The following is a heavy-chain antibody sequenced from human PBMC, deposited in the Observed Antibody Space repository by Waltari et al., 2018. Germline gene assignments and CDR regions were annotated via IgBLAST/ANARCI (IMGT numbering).Heavy chain of an antibody. Sequence: QPHLQELGPGLVNPSETLSLTCHVSGDSISRGTPYWGWIRQPPGRRLEWIGTVYYSGSIYYNPFLKNRITVSVDTSKNQFSLKMTYVTAADTAIYYCARLVGTMVRGVRTRIDSWGRGIWVTVSS. D-gene: IGHD3-10*01. V-gene: IGHV4-39*01. CDR1: GDSISRGTPY. J-gene: IGHJ5*01. CDR3: ARLVGTMVRGVRTRIDS. CDR2: VYYSGSI.